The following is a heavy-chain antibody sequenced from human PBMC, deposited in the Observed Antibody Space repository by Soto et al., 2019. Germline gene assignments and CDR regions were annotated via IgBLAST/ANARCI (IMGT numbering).Heavy chain of an antibody. J-gene: IGHJ6*02. V-gene: IGHV3-30-3*01. CDR1: GFTFSSYA. Sequence: QVQLVESGGGVVQPGRSLRLSCAASGFTFSSYAMHWVRQAPGKGLEWVAGISYDGSNKYYADSVKGRFTISRDNSKNTLYLQMNSLRAEDTAVYYCARDYAERITIFGVVIGSDYYGMDVWGQGTTVTVSS. D-gene: IGHD3-3*01. CDR3: ARDYAERITIFGVVIGSDYYGMDV. CDR2: ISYDGSNK.